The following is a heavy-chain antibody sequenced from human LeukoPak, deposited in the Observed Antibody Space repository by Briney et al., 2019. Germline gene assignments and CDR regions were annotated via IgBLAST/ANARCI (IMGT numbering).Heavy chain of an antibody. D-gene: IGHD6-19*01. CDR1: GFTFSSYA. CDR3: AKDTPGYSSGWYSVGSGY. CDR2: ISYDGSNK. V-gene: IGHV3-30-3*01. J-gene: IGHJ4*02. Sequence: GGSLRLSCAASGFTFSSYAMHWVRQAPGKGLEWVAVISYDGSNKYYADSVKGRFTISRDNSKNTLYLQMNSLRAEDTAVYYCAKDTPGYSSGWYSVGSGYWGQGTLVTVSS.